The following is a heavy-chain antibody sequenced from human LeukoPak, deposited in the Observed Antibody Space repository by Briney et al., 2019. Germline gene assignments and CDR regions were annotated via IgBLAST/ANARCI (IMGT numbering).Heavy chain of an antibody. J-gene: IGHJ6*03. Sequence: KTSETLSLTCAVYGGSFSGYYWSWIRQPPGKGLEWIGEINHSGSTNYNPSLKSRVTISVDTSKNQFSLKLSSVTAADTAVYYCARDWVSARPYYYYMDVWGKGTTVTVSS. CDR3: ARDWVSARPYYYYMDV. CDR2: INHSGST. D-gene: IGHD3-16*01. V-gene: IGHV4-34*01. CDR1: GGSFSGYY.